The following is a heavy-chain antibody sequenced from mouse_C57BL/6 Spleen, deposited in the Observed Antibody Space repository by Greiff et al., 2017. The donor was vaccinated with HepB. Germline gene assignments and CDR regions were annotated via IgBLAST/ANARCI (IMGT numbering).Heavy chain of an antibody. V-gene: IGHV1-53*01. J-gene: IGHJ4*01. D-gene: IGHD2-12*01. Sequence: VQLQQPGTELVKPGASVKLSCKASGYTFTSYWMHWVKQRPGQGLEWIGNINPSNGGTNYNEKFKSKATLTVDKSSSTAYMQLSSLTSEDSAVYYCARFGPYSLYAMDYWGQGTSVTVSS. CDR1: GYTFTSYW. CDR3: ARFGPYSLYAMDY. CDR2: INPSNGGT.